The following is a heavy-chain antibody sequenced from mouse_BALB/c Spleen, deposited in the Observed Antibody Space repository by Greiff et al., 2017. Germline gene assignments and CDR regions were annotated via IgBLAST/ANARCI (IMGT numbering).Heavy chain of an antibody. CDR2: IWSGGST. D-gene: IGHD2-4*01. CDR1: GFSLTGYG. V-gene: IGHV2-2*02. Sequence: VKLMESGPGLVAPSQSLSITCTVSGFSLTGYGVHWVRQSPGKGLEWLGVIWSGGSTDYNAAFISRLSISKDNSKSQVFFKMNSLQANDTAIYYCARKEKITLYAMGYWGQGTSVTVSS. CDR3: ARKEKITLYAMGY. J-gene: IGHJ4*01.